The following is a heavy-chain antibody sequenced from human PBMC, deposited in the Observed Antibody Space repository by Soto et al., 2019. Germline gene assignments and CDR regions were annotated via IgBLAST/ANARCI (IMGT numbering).Heavy chain of an antibody. Sequence: GGSLRLSCAASGFTFSSYGMHWVRQAPGKGLEWVAVIWYDGSNKYYADSVKGRFTISRDNSKNTLYLQMNSLRAEDTAVYYCARGPGTGSYGYVDYWGQGTLVTVSS. V-gene: IGHV3-33*01. CDR1: GFTFSSYG. CDR3: ARGPGTGSYGYVDY. D-gene: IGHD5-18*01. CDR2: IWYDGSNK. J-gene: IGHJ4*02.